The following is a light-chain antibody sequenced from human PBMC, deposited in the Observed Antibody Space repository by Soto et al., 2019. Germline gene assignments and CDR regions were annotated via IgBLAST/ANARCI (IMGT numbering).Light chain of an antibody. CDR3: HPYDHLPP. CDR2: DAS. V-gene: IGKV1-33*01. J-gene: IGKJ5*01. Sequence: EVTHNKSSLSASVGDRVTITCHASQNINNYLNWYQQKPGRAPKLLIYDASNLEAGVPSRFRGSGSGTDFTFTISRLQPDDIPTYYSHPYDHLPPFGQRRLPAI. CDR1: QNINNY.